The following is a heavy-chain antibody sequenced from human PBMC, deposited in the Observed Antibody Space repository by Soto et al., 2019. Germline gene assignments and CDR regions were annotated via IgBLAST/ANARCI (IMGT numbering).Heavy chain of an antibody. CDR3: ARGGRITMVRGVIRWFDP. CDR1: GGAFSGYY. D-gene: IGHD3-10*01. V-gene: IGHV4-34*01. Sequence: PSETLSLTCAVYGGAFSGYYWSWIRQPPGKGLEWSGEINHSGSTNYNPSLKSRVTISVDTSKNQLYLKLSSVTAADTAVYYCARGGRITMVRGVIRWFDPWGQGTLVTVSS. CDR2: INHSGST. J-gene: IGHJ5*02.